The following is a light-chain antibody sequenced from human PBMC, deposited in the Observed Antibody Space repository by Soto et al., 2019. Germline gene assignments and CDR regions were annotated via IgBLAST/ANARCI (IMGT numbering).Light chain of an antibody. Sequence: QSALTQPASASGSPGQSITISCTGTISDVGAYNSVSWYQQHPGKAPNLMIYDVSYRPSGVSDRFSGSKSGDTASLTISRLEAEDEDDYYGSAHTLTRVAFGGGTKLTVL. J-gene: IGLJ2*01. CDR1: ISDVGAYNS. CDR2: DVS. CDR3: SAHTLTRVA. V-gene: IGLV2-14*03.